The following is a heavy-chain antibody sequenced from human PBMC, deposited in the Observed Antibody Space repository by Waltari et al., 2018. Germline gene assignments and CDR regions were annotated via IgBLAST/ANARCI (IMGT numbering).Heavy chain of an antibody. CDR3: ARHTEDDNGDD. D-gene: IGHD1-1*01. Sequence: QLVQSGTEVKKPGESLKISCKTSGYSFNYWIGWVRQMPGKGLEWMGIVRPDNSDTRYSPSFRGQVTISADKSISIAYLQWSSLKASDTVIYYCARHTEDDNGDDWGQGTLVTVSS. CDR2: VRPDNSDT. J-gene: IGHJ4*02. V-gene: IGHV5-51*01. CDR1: GYSFNYW.